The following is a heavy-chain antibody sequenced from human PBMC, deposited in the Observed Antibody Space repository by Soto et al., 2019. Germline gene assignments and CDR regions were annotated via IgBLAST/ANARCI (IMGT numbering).Heavy chain of an antibody. CDR1: GFIFSSYW. CDR2: INSDGSST. V-gene: IGHV3-74*01. D-gene: IGHD6-19*01. CDR3: VRGEGGWETY. Sequence: EVQLMESGGGLVQPGGSLRLSCAASGFIFSSYWMHWVRQAPGKGLVWVSRINSDGSSTTYADSVKGRFTISRDNAKNTLYLQMNSLRAEDTAVYYCVRGEGGWETYWGQGTLVTVSS. J-gene: IGHJ4*02.